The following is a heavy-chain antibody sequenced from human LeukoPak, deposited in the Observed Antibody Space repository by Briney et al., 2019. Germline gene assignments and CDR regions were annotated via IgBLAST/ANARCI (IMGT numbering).Heavy chain of an antibody. Sequence: SETLSLTCTVSGGSISSYYWSWIRQPPGKGMEWIGYIYYSGSTNYNPSLKSRVTISVDTSKNQFSLKLSSVTAADTAVYYCARDGAGLLWFGSSSNAFDIWGQGTMVTVSS. J-gene: IGHJ3*02. V-gene: IGHV4-59*01. CDR3: ARDGAGLLWFGSSSNAFDI. CDR2: IYYSGST. D-gene: IGHD3-10*01. CDR1: GGSISSYY.